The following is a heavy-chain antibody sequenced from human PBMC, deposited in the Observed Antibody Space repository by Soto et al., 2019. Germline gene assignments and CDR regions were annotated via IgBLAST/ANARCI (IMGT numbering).Heavy chain of an antibody. J-gene: IGHJ5*02. CDR1: GGSISSSSYY. D-gene: IGHD3-22*01. Sequence: SETLSLTCTVSGGSISSSSYYWGWIRQPPGKGLEWIGSIYYSGSTYYNPSLRSRVTISVDTSKNQFSLKLSSVTAADTAVYYCARRNSGYYYRWFDPWGQGTLVTVSS. CDR2: IYYSGST. V-gene: IGHV4-39*01. CDR3: ARRNSGYYYRWFDP.